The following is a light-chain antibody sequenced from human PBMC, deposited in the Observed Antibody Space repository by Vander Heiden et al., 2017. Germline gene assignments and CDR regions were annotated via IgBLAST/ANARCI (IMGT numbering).Light chain of an antibody. CDR2: KAS. CDR1: QSISSW. CDR3: QQFWT. Sequence: DIQMTQSPSTLSASVGDRVTITCRASQSISSWLAWYQQKPGKAPKLLIYKASSLESGVPSRFSGSGSGTEFTLTISSLQPDDFATYYCQQFWTFVQGTKVEIK. V-gene: IGKV1-5*03. J-gene: IGKJ1*01.